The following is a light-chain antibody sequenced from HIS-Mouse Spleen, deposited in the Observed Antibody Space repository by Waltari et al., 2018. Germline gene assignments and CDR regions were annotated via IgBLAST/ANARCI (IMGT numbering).Light chain of an antibody. J-gene: IGLJ1*01. CDR2: GTS. CDR1: SSNIGAGYD. Sequence: QSVLTQPPSVSGAPGQRVTISCTGSSSNIGAGYDVHWYQQLPGTAPKLLIYGTSNRPSGCPDGCSGPKSGTSASLAITGLQAQDEADYYCQSYDSSLSGSGVFGTGTKVTVL. CDR3: QSYDSSLSGSGV. V-gene: IGLV1-40*01.